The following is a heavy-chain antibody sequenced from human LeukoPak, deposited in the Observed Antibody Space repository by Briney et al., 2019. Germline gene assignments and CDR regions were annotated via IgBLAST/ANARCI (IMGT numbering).Heavy chain of an antibody. D-gene: IGHD3/OR15-3a*01. V-gene: IGHV4-39*01. CDR2: IYSSGST. J-gene: IGHJ4*02. CDR3: ARGLDDY. Sequence: SETLSLTCSVSGGSITSSNYYWSWIRQPPGKGLEWIGTIYSSGSTFYNPSLKSRVTISVDTSKNQFSLNLNSMTAADTAVYYCARGLDDYWGQGTLVTVSS. CDR1: GGSITSSNYY.